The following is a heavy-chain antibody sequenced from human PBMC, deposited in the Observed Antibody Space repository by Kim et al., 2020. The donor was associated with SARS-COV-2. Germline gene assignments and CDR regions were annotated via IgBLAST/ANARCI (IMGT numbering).Heavy chain of an antibody. CDR3: ARTSSGWMGY. D-gene: IGHD6-19*01. V-gene: IGHV4-34*01. Sequence: SETLSLTCAVYGGSFSGYYWSWIRQPPGKGLEWIGEINHSGSTNYNPSLKSRVTISVDTSKNQFSLKLSSVTAADTAVYYCARTSSGWMGYWGQGTLVTVSS. CDR1: GGSFSGYY. J-gene: IGHJ4*02. CDR2: INHSGST.